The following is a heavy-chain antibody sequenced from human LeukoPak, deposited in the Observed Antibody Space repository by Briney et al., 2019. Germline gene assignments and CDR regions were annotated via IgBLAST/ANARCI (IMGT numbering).Heavy chain of an antibody. CDR1: GYSFTNYW. Sequence: GESLKISCKGSGYSFTNYWIGRVRQMPGKGLEWMGIIYPGDSDTRYRPSFQGQVTISADKSISTVYLQWSSLKASDTAMYYCARLIHRDQELDYWGQGTLVTVSS. CDR2: IYPGDSDT. D-gene: IGHD5-24*01. V-gene: IGHV5-51*01. CDR3: ARLIHRDQELDY. J-gene: IGHJ4*02.